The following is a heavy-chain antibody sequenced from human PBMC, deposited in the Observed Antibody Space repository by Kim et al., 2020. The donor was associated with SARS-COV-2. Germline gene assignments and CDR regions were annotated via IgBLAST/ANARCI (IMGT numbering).Heavy chain of an antibody. V-gene: IGHV4-34*01. D-gene: IGHD3-22*01. CDR3: AREPYDYYDSSGYIYYYYYGMDV. J-gene: IGHJ6*02. CDR1: GGSFSGYY. CDR2: INHSGST. Sequence: SETLSLTCAVYGGSFSGYYWSWIRQPPGKGLEWIGEINHSGSTNYNSSLKNRVTISVDTSKNQISLKLSSVTAADTAVYYCAREPYDYYDSSGYIYYYYYGMDVWGQGTTVTVSS.